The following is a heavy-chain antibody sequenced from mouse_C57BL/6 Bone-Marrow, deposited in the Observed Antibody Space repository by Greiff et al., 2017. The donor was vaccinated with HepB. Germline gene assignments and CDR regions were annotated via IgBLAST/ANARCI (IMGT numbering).Heavy chain of an antibody. CDR3: TIRSTMVTFYWYFDV. Sequence: EVQLVESGAELVRPGASVKLSCTASGFNIKDDYMHWVKQRPEQGLEWIGWIDPENGDTEYASKFQGKATITADTSSNTAYLQLSSLTSEDTAVYYCTIRSTMVTFYWYFDVWGTGTTVTVSS. V-gene: IGHV14-4*01. J-gene: IGHJ1*03. D-gene: IGHD2-2*01. CDR1: GFNIKDDY. CDR2: IDPENGDT.